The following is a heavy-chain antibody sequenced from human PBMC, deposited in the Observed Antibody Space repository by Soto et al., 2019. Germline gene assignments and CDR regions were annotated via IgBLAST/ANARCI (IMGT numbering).Heavy chain of an antibody. Sequence: QVQLVQSGAEVKKPGASVKVSCKASGYTFTSYDINWVRQATGQGLEWMGWMNPNSGNTGYAQKFKGGVTMTRHTSISTAYMELSSLGSEATAVYYCARRGYSSSWYSYYYHGMDVWGQGTTVTVSS. D-gene: IGHD6-13*01. V-gene: IGHV1-8*01. CDR1: GYTFTSYD. CDR3: ARRGYSSSWYSYYYHGMDV. CDR2: MNPNSGNT. J-gene: IGHJ6*02.